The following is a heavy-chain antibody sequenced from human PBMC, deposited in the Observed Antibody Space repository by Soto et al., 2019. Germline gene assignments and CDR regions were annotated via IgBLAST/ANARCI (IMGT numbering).Heavy chain of an antibody. CDR2: IYYSGST. CDR3: ARDQGAYCTSTGCYVANWFDP. V-gene: IGHV4-61*08. CDR1: GGSINNRGYY. D-gene: IGHD2-2*01. Sequence: SETLSLTCTVSGGSINNRGYYWSWSRQHPGKGLEWFGYIYYSGSTNYNPSLKSRVTMSVDTSKNQFSLNLSSVTAADTAVYYCARDQGAYCTSTGCYVANWFDPWGQGTLVTVSS. J-gene: IGHJ5*02.